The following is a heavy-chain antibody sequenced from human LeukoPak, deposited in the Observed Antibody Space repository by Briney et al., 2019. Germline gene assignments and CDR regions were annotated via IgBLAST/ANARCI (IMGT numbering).Heavy chain of an antibody. CDR1: GGSFSGYY. CDR2: INHSGST. CDR3: ARANGGYSYGLNIKVRALRLYYFDY. V-gene: IGHV4-34*01. D-gene: IGHD5-18*01. Sequence: NPSETLSLTCAVYGGSFSGYYWSWIRQPPGKGLEWIGEINHSGSTNYNPSLKSRVTISVDTSKNQFSLKLSSVTAADTAVYYCARANGGYSYGLNIKVRALRLYYFDYWGQGTLVTVSS. J-gene: IGHJ4*02.